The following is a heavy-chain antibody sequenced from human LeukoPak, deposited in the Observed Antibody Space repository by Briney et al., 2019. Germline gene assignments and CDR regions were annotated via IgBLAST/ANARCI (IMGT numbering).Heavy chain of an antibody. CDR1: GFTFSSYS. V-gene: IGHV3-21*01. D-gene: IGHD6-13*01. CDR2: ISSSSSYI. J-gene: IGHJ4*02. Sequence: GGSLRLSCAASGFTFSSYSMNWVRQAPGKGLEWVSSISSSSSYIYYADSVKGRFTISRDNAKNSLYLQMNSLRAEGTAVYYCAREGAAAGTFDYWGQGTLVTVSS. CDR3: AREGAAAGTFDY.